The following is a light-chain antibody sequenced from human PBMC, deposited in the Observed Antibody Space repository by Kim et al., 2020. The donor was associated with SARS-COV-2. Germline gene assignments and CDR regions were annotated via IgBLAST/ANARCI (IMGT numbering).Light chain of an antibody. CDR1: SLRSYY. J-gene: IGLJ3*02. Sequence: SSELTQDPALSVALGQTVRITCQGDSLRSYYASWYQQKPGQAPVLVIYGKNNRPSGIPDRFSGSSSGNTASLTITGAQAEDEADYYCNSRDSSGNLVFGGGTKVTVL. V-gene: IGLV3-19*01. CDR3: NSRDSSGNLV. CDR2: GKN.